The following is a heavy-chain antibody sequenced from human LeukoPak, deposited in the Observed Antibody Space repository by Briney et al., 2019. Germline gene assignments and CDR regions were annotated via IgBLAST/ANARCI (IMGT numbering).Heavy chain of an antibody. V-gene: IGHV5-51*01. CDR2: IYPDDSDT. J-gene: IGHJ4*02. CDR1: GYRFSTYW. CDR3: ARHRADAGYCSAGICYSLEY. D-gene: IGHD2-15*01. Sequence: PGESLKISCKTSGYRFSTYWIGWVRQMPGKGLEWMGIIYPDDSDTRYSPPFQGQVTISADKSISTAYLQWSSLKASDTAMYYCARHRADAGYCSAGICYSLEYWGQGTLVTVSS.